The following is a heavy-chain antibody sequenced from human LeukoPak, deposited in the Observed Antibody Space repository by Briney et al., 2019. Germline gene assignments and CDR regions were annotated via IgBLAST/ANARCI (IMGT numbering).Heavy chain of an antibody. CDR3: GRDLGGRSGY. Sequence: GGFLRLSCAVSGFTFRTYWMHWVRQVPGEGLVWDSRINEDGSITNYADSVKGRFSISRDNAKNTLYLQMNSLRAEDTAVYYCGRDLGGRSGYWGQGTLVTVSS. CDR2: INEDGSIT. J-gene: IGHJ4*02. D-gene: IGHD1-26*01. V-gene: IGHV3-74*01. CDR1: GFTFRTYW.